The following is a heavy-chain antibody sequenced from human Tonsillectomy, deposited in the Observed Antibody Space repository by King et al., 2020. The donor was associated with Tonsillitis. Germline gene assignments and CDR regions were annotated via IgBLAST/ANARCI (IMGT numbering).Heavy chain of an antibody. CDR1: GDSISDYY. Sequence: QLQESGPGLVKPSETLSLTCTVSGDSISDYYWSGIRQPPGKGLEWIGYVSFRGSTNYNPSLKSRVTISVDTSKNQFSLRLRSVTAADTAVYYCARTFYASGSFPGCFDYWGQGTLVTVSS. V-gene: IGHV4-59*01. J-gene: IGHJ4*02. CDR2: VSFRGST. D-gene: IGHD3-10*01. CDR3: ARTFYASGSFPGCFDY.